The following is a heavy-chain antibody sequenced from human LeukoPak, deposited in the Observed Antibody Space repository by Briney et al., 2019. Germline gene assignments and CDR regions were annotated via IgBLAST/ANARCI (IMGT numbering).Heavy chain of an antibody. V-gene: IGHV3-30-3*01. CDR1: GFTFTNYA. J-gene: IGHJ4*02. D-gene: IGHD6-13*01. CDR3: ARDPGTSSTSRNYFES. Sequence: GMSLRLSCAASGFTFTNYAMHWVRQAPGKGLEWVAVISVDGSNKFYAGSVRGRCTISRDNSKNTTSLQMDSLRGEDTAVYYCARDPGTSSTSRNYFESWGQGTLVTVSS. CDR2: ISVDGSNK.